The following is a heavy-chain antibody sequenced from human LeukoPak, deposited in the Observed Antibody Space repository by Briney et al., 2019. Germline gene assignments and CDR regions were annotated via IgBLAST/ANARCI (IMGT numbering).Heavy chain of an antibody. J-gene: IGHJ4*02. CDR3: ARAQPPSYPQSRPPDY. V-gene: IGHV4-39*01. CDR1: GGSIRSSYYY. Sequence: TPSETLSLTCTVSGGSIRSSYYYWGWIRQPPGKGLEWIGSIYDSGSTYYNPSLKSRVTISADTSKNQFSLKLNSVTAADTAVYYCARAQPPSYPQSRPPDYWGQGTLVTVSS. CDR2: IYDSGST. D-gene: IGHD5-24*01.